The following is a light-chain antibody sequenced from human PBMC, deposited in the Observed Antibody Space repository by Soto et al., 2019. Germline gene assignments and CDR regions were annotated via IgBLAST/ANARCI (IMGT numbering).Light chain of an antibody. J-gene: IGKJ3*01. Sequence: EIVMTQSPATLSVSPGVRATLSCRSSQAVSSKLAWYQQKPGQAPRLLIYGASTRATGIPARFSGSGSGTEFTLTISSLLSEDFAVYYCQQYNDWPPFTFGPGTRVDIK. CDR1: QAVSSK. CDR2: GAS. V-gene: IGKV3-15*01. CDR3: QQYNDWPPFT.